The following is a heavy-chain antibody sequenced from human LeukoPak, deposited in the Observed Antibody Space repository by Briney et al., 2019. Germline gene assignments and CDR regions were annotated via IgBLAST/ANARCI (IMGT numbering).Heavy chain of an antibody. V-gene: IGHV4-59*01. CDR3: ARTQMEYSSSWYFGY. J-gene: IGHJ4*02. Sequence: SETLSLTCTVSGGSISSYYWSWIRQPPGKGLEWIGYIYYSGSTNYNPSLKSRVTISVDTSKNQFSLKLSSVTAADTAVYYCARTQMEYSSSWYFGYWGQGTLVTVSS. CDR1: GGSISSYY. D-gene: IGHD6-13*01. CDR2: IYYSGST.